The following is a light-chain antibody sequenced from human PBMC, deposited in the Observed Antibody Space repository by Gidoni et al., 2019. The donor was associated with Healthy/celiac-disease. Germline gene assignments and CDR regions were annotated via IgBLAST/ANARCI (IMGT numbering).Light chain of an antibody. CDR3: QVWDSNTVV. CDR1: NIGSKN. V-gene: IGLV3-9*01. CDR2: RNS. Sequence: SKLTQHLSVSVALGQTARITCGGNNIGSKNVHWYQQKPGQAPVMVIYRNSNRPSGIPERFSGSNSGNTATLTISRAQAGDEADYYCQVWDSNTVVFATGTKVTVL. J-gene: IGLJ1*01.